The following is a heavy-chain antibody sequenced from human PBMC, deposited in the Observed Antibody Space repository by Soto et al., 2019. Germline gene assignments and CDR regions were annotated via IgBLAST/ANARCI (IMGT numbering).Heavy chain of an antibody. Sequence: EVQLVESGGGLVQPGGSLRLSCAAAGFTFSSYSMNWVRQAPGKGLEWVSYISSSSSTIYYADSVKGRFSISRDNAKNSVYLQMNSLRAEDTAVYYCASAVPSYYDILTGYYRDWGQGTLVTVSS. J-gene: IGHJ4*02. CDR1: GFTFSSYS. D-gene: IGHD3-9*01. CDR3: ASAVPSYYDILTGYYRD. CDR2: ISSSSSTI. V-gene: IGHV3-48*01.